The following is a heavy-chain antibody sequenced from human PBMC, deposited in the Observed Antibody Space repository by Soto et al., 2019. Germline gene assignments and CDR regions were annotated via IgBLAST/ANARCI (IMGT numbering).Heavy chain of an antibody. CDR2: INHSGST. CDR1: GGSFSGYY. CDR3: ASARPFIGTY. Sequence: SETLSLTCAVYGGSFSGYYWSWIRQPPGKGLEWIGEINHSGSTNYNPSLKSRVTISVDTSKNQFSLKLSSVTAADTAVYYCASARPFIGTYWGQGTLVTVSS. J-gene: IGHJ4*02. V-gene: IGHV4-34*01. D-gene: IGHD1-1*01.